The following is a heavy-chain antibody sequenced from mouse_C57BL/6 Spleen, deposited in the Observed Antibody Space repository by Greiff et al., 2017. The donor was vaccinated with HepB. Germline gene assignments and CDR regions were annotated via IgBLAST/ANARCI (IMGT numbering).Heavy chain of an antibody. V-gene: IGHV5-17*01. D-gene: IGHD6-1*01. CDR3: ARSLSPV. CDR1: GFTFSDYG. Sequence: EVKLMESGGGLVKPGGSLKLSCAASGFTFSDYGMHWVRQAPEKGLEWVAYISSGSSTIYYADTVKGRFTISRDNAKNTLFLQMTSLRSEDTAMYYCARSLSPVWGTGTTVTVSS. CDR2: ISSGSSTI. J-gene: IGHJ1*03.